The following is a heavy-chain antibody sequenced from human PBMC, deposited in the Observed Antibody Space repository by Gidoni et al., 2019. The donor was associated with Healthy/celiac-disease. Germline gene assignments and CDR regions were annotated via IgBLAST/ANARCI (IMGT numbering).Heavy chain of an antibody. CDR1: GFTFSSYS. CDR3: ASYDSSGYLGAFDI. V-gene: IGHV3-21*01. Sequence: EVQLVESGGGLVKPGGSLRLSCAASGFTFSSYSMNWVRQAPGKGLEWVSSISSSSSYIYYADSVKGRFTISRDNAKNSLYLQMNSLRAEDTAVYYCASYDSSGYLGAFDIWGQGTMVTVSS. J-gene: IGHJ3*02. D-gene: IGHD3-22*01. CDR2: ISSSSSYI.